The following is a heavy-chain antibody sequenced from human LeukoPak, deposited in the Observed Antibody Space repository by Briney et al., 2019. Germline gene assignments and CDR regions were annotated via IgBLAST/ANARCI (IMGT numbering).Heavy chain of an antibody. CDR2: ISGDGDST. D-gene: IGHD1-1*01. Sequence: GGSLRLSCAASGFTFSSYAMSWVRQAPGKGLEWVSLISGDGDSTYYADSVKGRFAISRDNSKNSLYLQMSSLSTEDSALYYCAKGPRSLYRTNWPGFDYWGQGTLVTVSS. J-gene: IGHJ4*02. V-gene: IGHV3-43*02. CDR3: AKGPRSLYRTNWPGFDY. CDR1: GFTFSSYA.